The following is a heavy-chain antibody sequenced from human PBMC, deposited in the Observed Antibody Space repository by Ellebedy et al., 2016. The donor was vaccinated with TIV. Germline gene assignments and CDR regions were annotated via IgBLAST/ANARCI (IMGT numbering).Heavy chain of an antibody. CDR1: GFTFSSHG. J-gene: IGHJ6*02. D-gene: IGHD6-13*01. Sequence: GESLKISCAASGFTFSSHGMHWVRQAPGKGLEWVAVISFEVRDEYYADSVKGRFTISRDNLRNTLSLQMNNLRTEDTAVYYCAKEAYSSTRYNYYGMDVWGQGTMVTVSS. CDR2: ISFEVRDE. CDR3: AKEAYSSTRYNYYGMDV. V-gene: IGHV3-30*18.